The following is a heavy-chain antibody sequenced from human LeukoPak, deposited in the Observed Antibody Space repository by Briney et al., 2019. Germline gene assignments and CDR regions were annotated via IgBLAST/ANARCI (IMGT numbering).Heavy chain of an antibody. CDR3: SREYQRLFHNWFDP. CDR1: GYTFTDYY. J-gene: IGHJ5*02. D-gene: IGHD2-2*01. CDR2: INPDTGGS. Sequence: ASVTVSCKTSGYTFTDYYLHWVRQAPGQGLEWMGWINPDTGGSFSAQKFQGRVTMTRDMSINTAYMELNRLSFDETAVYYCSREYQRLFHNWFDPLGQGRLVTVSS. V-gene: IGHV1-2*02.